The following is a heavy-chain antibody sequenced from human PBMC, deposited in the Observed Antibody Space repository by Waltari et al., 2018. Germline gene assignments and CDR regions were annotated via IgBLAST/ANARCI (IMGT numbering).Heavy chain of an antibody. Sequence: EVQLLESGGGLVQPGKSLRLSCAASGLTLSSYAMSWLRQAPGMGLEWVAGRSGSGRYTYDADSVKGRFTMSRDKSQNTLYLQIHSLRAEDTAVYYGATSPNYESWSGYGTTVDYWGQGTLVTVSS. V-gene: IGHV3-23*01. CDR3: ATSPNYESWSGYGTTVDY. D-gene: IGHD3-3*01. J-gene: IGHJ4*02. CDR2: RSGSGRYT. CDR1: GLTLSSYA.